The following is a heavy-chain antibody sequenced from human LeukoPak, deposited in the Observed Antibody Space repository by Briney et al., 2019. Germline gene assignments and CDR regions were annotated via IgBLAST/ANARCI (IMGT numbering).Heavy chain of an antibody. V-gene: IGHV1-8*03. CDR3: ARGLGLPEGDGLSL. CDR1: GYTFTSYD. CDR2: MNPNSGNT. Sequence: ASVKVSCKASGYTFTSYDINWVRQATGQGLEWMGWMNPNSGNTSYAQKFQGRVTITRNTSISTAYMELSSLRSEDTAVYYCARGLGLPEGDGLSLWGQGTLVTVSS. J-gene: IGHJ4*02. D-gene: IGHD3-16*01.